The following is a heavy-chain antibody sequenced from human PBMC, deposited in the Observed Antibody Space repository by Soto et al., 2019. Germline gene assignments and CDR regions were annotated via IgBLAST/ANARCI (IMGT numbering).Heavy chain of an antibody. CDR2: IYYSGST. Sequence: SETLSLTCTVSGGSISSGDYYWSWIRQPPGKGLEWIGYIYYSGSTYYNPSLKSRVTISVDTSKNQFSLKLSSVTAADTAVYYCARYIAARPLKAFDYWGQGTLVTVSS. J-gene: IGHJ4*02. V-gene: IGHV4-30-4*01. CDR3: ARYIAARPLKAFDY. CDR1: GGSISSGDYY. D-gene: IGHD6-6*01.